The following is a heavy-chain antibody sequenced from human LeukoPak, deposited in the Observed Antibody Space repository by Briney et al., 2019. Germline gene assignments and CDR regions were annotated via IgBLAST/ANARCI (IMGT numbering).Heavy chain of an antibody. Sequence: GGSLRLSCAASGFTFSNYGMHWVRQAPGKGLEWVAFIRFDGSNKYYAESVKGRFNISRDNSKNTLYLQMNSLRAEDTAVYYCAKKYSTGLDPWGQGTLVTVSS. V-gene: IGHV3-30*02. CDR2: IRFDGSNK. CDR3: AKKYSTGLDP. J-gene: IGHJ5*02. CDR1: GFTFSNYG. D-gene: IGHD1-26*01.